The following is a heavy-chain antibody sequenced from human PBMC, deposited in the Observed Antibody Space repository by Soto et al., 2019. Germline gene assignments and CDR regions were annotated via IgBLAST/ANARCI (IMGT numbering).Heavy chain of an antibody. D-gene: IGHD5-18*01. CDR2: ISSSSSYI. Sequence: GGSLRLSCAASGFTFSSYSMNWVRQAPGKGLEWVSSISSSSSYIYYADSVKGRFTISRDNAKNSLYLQMNSLRAEDTAVYYCARDLGQWLQRPYYYYGMDVWGQGTTVTVSS. J-gene: IGHJ6*02. CDR1: GFTFSSYS. CDR3: ARDLGQWLQRPYYYYGMDV. V-gene: IGHV3-21*01.